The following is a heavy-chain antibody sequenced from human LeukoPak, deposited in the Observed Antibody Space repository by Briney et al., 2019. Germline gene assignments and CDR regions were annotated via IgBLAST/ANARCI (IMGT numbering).Heavy chain of an antibody. CDR3: ARDCWPGRIVPGGEFDP. V-gene: IGHV7-4-1*02. CDR2: INTNTGNP. J-gene: IGHJ5*02. CDR1: GFTFTSYA. D-gene: IGHD2-8*01. Sequence: ASVEVSCKASGFTFTSYAMNWVRQAPGQGLEWMGWINTNTGNPTYAQGFTGRFVFSLDTSVSTAYLQISSLKAEDTAVYYCARDCWPGRIVPGGEFDPWGQGTLVTVSS.